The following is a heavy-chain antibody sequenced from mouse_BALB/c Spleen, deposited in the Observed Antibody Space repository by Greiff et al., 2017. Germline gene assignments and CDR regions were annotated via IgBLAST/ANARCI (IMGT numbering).Heavy chain of an antibody. J-gene: IGHJ4*01. V-gene: IGHV5-17*02. CDR3: ARGYDGGYAMDY. CDR2: ISSGSSTI. CDR1: GFTFSSFG. Sequence: EVKLVESGGGLVQPGGSRKLSCAASGFTFSSFGMHWVRQAPEKGLEWVAYISSGSSTIYYADTVKGRFTISRDNPKNTLFLQMTSLRSEDTARYYCARGYDGGYAMDYWGQGTSVTVSS. D-gene: IGHD2-2*01.